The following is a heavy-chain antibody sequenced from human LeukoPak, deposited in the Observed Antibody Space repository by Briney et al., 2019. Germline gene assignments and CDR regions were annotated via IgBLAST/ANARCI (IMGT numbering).Heavy chain of an antibody. J-gene: IGHJ4*02. D-gene: IGHD6-19*01. CDR2: ISSSSYI. V-gene: IGHV3-21*01. Sequence: PGGSLRLSCAASGFTFSIHSMNWVRQAPGKGLEWVPSISSSSYIYYADSVKGRFTISRDNAKNSLYLQMNSLRAEDTAVYYCAREWYSSGWYHYWGQGTLVTVSS. CDR3: AREWYSSGWYHY. CDR1: GFTFSIHS.